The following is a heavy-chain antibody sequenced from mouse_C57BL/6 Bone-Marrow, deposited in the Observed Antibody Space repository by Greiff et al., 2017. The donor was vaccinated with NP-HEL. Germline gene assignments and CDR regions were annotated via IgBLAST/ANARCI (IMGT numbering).Heavy chain of an antibody. CDR3: ARYHYYGSSLYWDFDV. V-gene: IGHV1-81*01. CDR1: SYTFTSYG. CDR2: IYPRSGNT. D-gene: IGHD1-1*01. Sequence: VQLQQSGAELARPGASVKLSCKASSYTFTSYGISWVKQRTGQGLEWIGEIYPRSGNTYYNEKFKGKATLTADKSSSTAYMELRSLTSEDSAVYFCARYHYYGSSLYWDFDVWGTGTTVTVSS. J-gene: IGHJ1*03.